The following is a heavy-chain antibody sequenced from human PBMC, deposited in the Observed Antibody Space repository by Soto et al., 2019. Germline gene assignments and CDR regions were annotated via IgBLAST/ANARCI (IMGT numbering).Heavy chain of an antibody. J-gene: IGHJ4*02. Sequence: GSLRLSCAASGFTFSSYSMNWVRQAPGKGLEWVAVIWYDGSNKYYADSVKGRFTISRDNSKNTLYLQMNSLRAEDTAVYYCAKDVHYDSSGGLDYWGQGTLVTVSS. D-gene: IGHD3-22*01. CDR3: AKDVHYDSSGGLDY. CDR1: GFTFSSYS. V-gene: IGHV3-33*06. CDR2: IWYDGSNK.